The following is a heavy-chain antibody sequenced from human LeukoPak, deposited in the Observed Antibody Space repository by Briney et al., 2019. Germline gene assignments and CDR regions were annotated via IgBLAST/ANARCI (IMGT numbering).Heavy chain of an antibody. CDR1: GYTFTGYY. J-gene: IGHJ4*02. D-gene: IGHD6-19*01. V-gene: IGHV1-2*04. CDR2: INPNSGGT. CDR3: ALGTVAGNRFQFDY. Sequence: GAPVKVSCKASGYTFTGYYMHWVRQAPGQGLEWMGWINPNSGGTNYAQKFQGWVTMTRDTSISTAYMELSRLRSDDTAVYYCALGTVAGNRFQFDYWGQGTLVTVSS.